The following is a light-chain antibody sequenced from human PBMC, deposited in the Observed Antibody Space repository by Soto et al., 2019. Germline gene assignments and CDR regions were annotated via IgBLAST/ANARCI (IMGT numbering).Light chain of an antibody. CDR1: SSYVGNYNF. Sequence: QSALTQPASVSGSPGQSITISCTGTSSYVGNYNFVSWYQQLPGEAPKLIIYDVTNRPSGLSDRFSGSKSANTASLTISGLQAEDEADYYCSSYTSSHTLVFGSGTKVTVL. J-gene: IGLJ1*01. CDR2: DVT. V-gene: IGLV2-14*03. CDR3: SSYTSSHTLV.